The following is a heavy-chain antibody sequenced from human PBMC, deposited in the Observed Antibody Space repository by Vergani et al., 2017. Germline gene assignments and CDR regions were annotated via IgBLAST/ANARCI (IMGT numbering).Heavy chain of an antibody. J-gene: IGHJ4*02. D-gene: IGHD3-10*01. V-gene: IGHV3-66*01. CDR3: AREWSRGGSRFDY. Sequence: EVQLVESGGGLVQPGGSLRLSCAASGFTVSSNYMSWVRQAPGKGLEWVSVIYSGGSTYYADSVKGRFTISRDNSKNTLYLQMNSLRAEDTAVYYCAREWSRGGSRFDYWGQGTLVTVSS. CDR1: GFTVSSNY. CDR2: IYSGGST.